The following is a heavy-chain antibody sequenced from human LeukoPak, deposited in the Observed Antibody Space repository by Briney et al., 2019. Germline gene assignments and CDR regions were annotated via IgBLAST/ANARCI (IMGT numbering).Heavy chain of an antibody. CDR2: IIPIFGTA. D-gene: IGHD5-24*01. J-gene: IGHJ3*02. CDR3: ASPGRAHAFDI. V-gene: IGHV1-69*13. CDR1: GGTFSSYA. Sequence: SVKVSCKASGGTFSSYAISWVRQAPGQGLEWMGGIIPIFGTANYAQKFQGRVTITADESTSTAYMELSSLRSEDAAVYYCASPGRAHAFDIWGQGTMVTVSS.